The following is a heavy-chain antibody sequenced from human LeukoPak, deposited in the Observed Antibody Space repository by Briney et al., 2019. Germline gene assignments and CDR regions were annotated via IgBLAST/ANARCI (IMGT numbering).Heavy chain of an antibody. CDR2: IYTSGST. V-gene: IGHV4-4*07. D-gene: IGHD4-17*01. Sequence: SETLSLTCTVSGGSISSYYWNWIRQPAGKGPEWIGRIYTSGSTNYNPSLKSRVTMSVDTSKNQFSLKLSSVTAADTAVYYCARERGEFTVTTDRYYYYMDVWGKGTTVTVSS. CDR1: GGSISSYY. J-gene: IGHJ6*03. CDR3: ARERGEFTVTTDRYYYYMDV.